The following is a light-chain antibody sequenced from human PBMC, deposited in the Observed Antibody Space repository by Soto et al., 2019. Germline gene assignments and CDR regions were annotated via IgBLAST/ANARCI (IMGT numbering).Light chain of an antibody. Sequence: IPMTQSPSTLSASVGDRVAITYRASQSIGIWLAWYQQKPGKAPRFLIYTASTLESGVPSRFSGSGSGTEFTLTISSLQPDDFATYYCQQYKDYSWTFGQGTKVEFK. CDR2: TAS. J-gene: IGKJ1*01. CDR3: QQYKDYSWT. CDR1: QSIGIW. V-gene: IGKV1-5*03.